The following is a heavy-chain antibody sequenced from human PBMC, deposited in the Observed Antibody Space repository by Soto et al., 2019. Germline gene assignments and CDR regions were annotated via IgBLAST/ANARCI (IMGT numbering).Heavy chain of an antibody. CDR2: IGTAGDT. D-gene: IGHD5-18*01. V-gene: IGHV3-13*01. Sequence: TGGSLRLSCAASGFAFSSYDLHWVRQTTGKGLEWVSAIGTAGDTYYPDSVKGRFTISRDNAKNSLYLQMNSLTAGDTAVYYCARGGTVHTAMVTKYCFDYWGQGTLVTVSS. J-gene: IGHJ4*02. CDR3: ARGGTVHTAMVTKYCFDY. CDR1: GFAFSSYD.